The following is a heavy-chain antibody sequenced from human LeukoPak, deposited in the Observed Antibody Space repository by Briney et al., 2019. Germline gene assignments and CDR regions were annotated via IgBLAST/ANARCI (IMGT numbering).Heavy chain of an antibody. CDR2: IIPIFGTA. CDR3: ARERDIVVVPAAANWFDP. CDR1: GGTFSSYA. J-gene: IGHJ5*02. V-gene: IGHV1-69*13. Sequence: WASVKVSCKASGGTFSSYAISWVRQAPGQGLEWMGGIIPIFGTANYAQKFQGRVTITADESTSTAYMELSSLRSEDTAVYYCARERDIVVVPAAANWFDPWGQGTLVTVSS. D-gene: IGHD2-2*01.